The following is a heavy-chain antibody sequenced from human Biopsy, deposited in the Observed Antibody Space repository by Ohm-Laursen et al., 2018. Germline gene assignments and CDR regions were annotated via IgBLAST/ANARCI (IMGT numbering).Heavy chain of an antibody. CDR2: INCKTGAT. CDR1: SYTFTVYN. J-gene: IGHJ4*02. Sequence: SAKASCKASSYTFTVYNIHWMRQAPGQGLEWLGYINCKTGATNYAQKFQGTVTMTRDTSIRTAYLALGSLRSADTAIYYCARDPLNGHKHFDYWGQGSLVTVSS. CDR3: ARDPLNGHKHFDY. D-gene: IGHD2-8*01. V-gene: IGHV1-2*02.